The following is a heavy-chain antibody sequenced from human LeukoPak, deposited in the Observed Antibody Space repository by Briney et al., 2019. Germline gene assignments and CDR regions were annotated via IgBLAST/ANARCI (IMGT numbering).Heavy chain of an antibody. CDR3: ARVFYDFWSGYTPSDAFDI. D-gene: IGHD3-3*01. CDR2: IKQDGSEK. J-gene: IGHJ3*02. CDR1: GFTFSSYW. V-gene: IGHV3-7*01. Sequence: GGSLRLSCAASGFTFSSYWMSWVRQAPGKGLEWVANIKQDGSEKYYVDSVKGPFTIYRDNAKNSLYLQMNSLRAEETAVYYCARVFYDFWSGYTPSDAFDIWGQGTMVTVSS.